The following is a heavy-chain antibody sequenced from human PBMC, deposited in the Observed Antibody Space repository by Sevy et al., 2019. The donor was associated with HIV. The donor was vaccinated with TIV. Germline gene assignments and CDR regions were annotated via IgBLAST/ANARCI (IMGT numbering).Heavy chain of an antibody. D-gene: IGHD5-18*01. CDR2: INHSGRT. J-gene: IGHJ4*02. Sequence: SETLSLTCAVYGGSFSGYYWSWIRQPPGKGLEWIGEINHSGRTKYNPSLKSRVTISVDTSKNQFSLKLSSVTAEDTAVYNCARGRVWELWLLPIFDYWGQGTLVTVSS. CDR1: GGSFSGYY. CDR3: ARGRVWELWLLPIFDY. V-gene: IGHV4-34*01.